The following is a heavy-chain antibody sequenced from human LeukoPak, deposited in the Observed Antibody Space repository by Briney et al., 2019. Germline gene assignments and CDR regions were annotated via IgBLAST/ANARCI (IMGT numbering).Heavy chain of an antibody. CDR3: ARSWYQLLYGDSSGLVPGY. D-gene: IGHD2-2*02. J-gene: IGHJ4*02. Sequence: ASVKVSCKASGYTFTGYYMHWVRQAPGQGLEWMGWINPNSGGTNYAQKFQGRVTMTRDTSISTAYMELSRLRSDDTAVYYCARSWYQLLYGDSSGLVPGYWGQGTLVTVSS. V-gene: IGHV1-2*02. CDR1: GYTFTGYY. CDR2: INPNSGGT.